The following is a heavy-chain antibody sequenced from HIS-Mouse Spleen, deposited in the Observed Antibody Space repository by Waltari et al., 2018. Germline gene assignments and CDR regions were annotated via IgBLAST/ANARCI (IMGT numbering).Heavy chain of an antibody. J-gene: IGHJ2*01. CDR1: GGSISSSSYY. CDR3: AREIPYSSSWYDWYFDL. D-gene: IGHD6-13*01. Sequence: QLQLQESGPGLVKPSETLSLTCTVSGGSISSSSYYWGWIRQPPGKGLEWIGSIYYSASTDYNPALKSRVTISVDTSKNQFSLKLSSVTAADTAVYYCAREIPYSSSWYDWYFDLWGRGTLVTVSS. CDR2: IYYSAST. V-gene: IGHV4-39*07.